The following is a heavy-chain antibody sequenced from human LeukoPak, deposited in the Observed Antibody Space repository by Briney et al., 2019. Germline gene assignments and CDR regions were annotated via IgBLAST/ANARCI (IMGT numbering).Heavy chain of an antibody. D-gene: IGHD3-10*01. CDR1: GFTFDDYG. V-gene: IGHV3-20*04. J-gene: IGHJ6*03. CDR3: ARHGSGSYYYMDV. Sequence: GGSLRLSCAASGFTFDDYGMSWVRQAPGKGLEWVSGINWNGGSTGYAGSVKGRFTISRDNAKNSLYLQMNSLRAEDTALYYCARHGSGSYYYMDVWGKGTTVTVSS. CDR2: INWNGGST.